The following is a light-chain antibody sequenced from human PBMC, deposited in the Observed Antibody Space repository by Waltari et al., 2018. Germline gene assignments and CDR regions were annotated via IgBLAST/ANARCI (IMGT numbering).Light chain of an antibody. CDR1: QSVSSSY. CDR2: GAS. Sequence: EIVLTQSPGTLSLSPGERATLSCRASQSVSSSYLAWYQQKPGQAPRLLIYGASSRATGIADRCSGSGSGTDFTLTISRLEPEDFAVYYCQQYGSSPPMYTFGQGTKLEIK. CDR3: QQYGSSPPMYT. J-gene: IGKJ2*01. V-gene: IGKV3-20*01.